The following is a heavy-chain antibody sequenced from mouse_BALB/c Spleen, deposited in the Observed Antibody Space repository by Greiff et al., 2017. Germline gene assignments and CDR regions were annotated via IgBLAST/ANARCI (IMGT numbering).Heavy chain of an antibody. J-gene: IGHJ4*01. V-gene: IGHV1-80*01. CDR3: ARSGDYDERLMDY. D-gene: IGHD2-4*01. Sequence: VQLQQSGPELVRPGSSVKISCKASGYAFSSYWMNWVKQRPGQGLEWIGQIYPGDGDTNYNGKFKGKATLTADKSSSTAYMQLSSLTSEDSAVYFCARSGDYDERLMDYWGQGTSVTVSS. CDR1: GYAFSSYW. CDR2: IYPGDGDT.